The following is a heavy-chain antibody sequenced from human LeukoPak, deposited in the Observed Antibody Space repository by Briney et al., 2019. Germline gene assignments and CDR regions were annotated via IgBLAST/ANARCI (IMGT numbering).Heavy chain of an antibody. D-gene: IGHD6-13*01. CDR2: ISYDGSNK. CDR1: GFTFSSYG. V-gene: IGHV3-30*18. J-gene: IGHJ4*02. Sequence: PGRSLRLSCAASGFTFSSYGMHWVRQAPGKGLEWVAVISYDGSNKYYADSVKGRFTISRDNSKNTPYLQMNSLRAEDTAVYYCAKDLSSSWYTLWGQGTLVTVSS. CDR3: AKDLSSSWYTL.